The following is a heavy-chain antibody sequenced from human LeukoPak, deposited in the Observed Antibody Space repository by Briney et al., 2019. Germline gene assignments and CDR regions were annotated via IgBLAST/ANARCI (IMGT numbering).Heavy chain of an antibody. Sequence: EASVKVSCKASGYTFSAYGISWVRQAPGQGLEWMGWISVYNGNTNYAQKVRGRVALTTGTSTSTAYMELRSLRSDDTAVYFCARDSHIAEVAYYFDYWGQGTLVTVSS. V-gene: IGHV1-18*01. J-gene: IGHJ4*02. CDR2: ISVYNGNT. CDR3: ARDSHIAEVAYYFDY. CDR1: GYTFSAYG. D-gene: IGHD6-13*01.